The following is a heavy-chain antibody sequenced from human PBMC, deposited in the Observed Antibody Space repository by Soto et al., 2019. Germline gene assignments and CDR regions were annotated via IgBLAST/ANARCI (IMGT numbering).Heavy chain of an antibody. V-gene: IGHV1-3*01. Sequence: ASVKVSCKASGYTFTSYAMHLVRQAPVQRLKRMGWINAGNGNTKYSQKFQGRVTITRDTSASTAYMELSSLISEDPAVYYCARVTGWYFPDYWGQGTLVSVSA. J-gene: IGHJ4*02. CDR3: ARVTGWYFPDY. CDR1: GYTFTSYA. CDR2: INAGNGNT. D-gene: IGHD6-19*01.